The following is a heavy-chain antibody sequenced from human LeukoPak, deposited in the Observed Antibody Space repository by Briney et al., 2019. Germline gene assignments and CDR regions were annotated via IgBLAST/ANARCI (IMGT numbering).Heavy chain of an antibody. CDR3: ARQFRVYDILTGPPYYYYYMDV. Sequence: SSETLSLTCTVSGYSISSGYYWGWIRQPPGKGLEWIGSIYHSGSTYYNPSLKSRVTISVDTSKNQFSLKLSSVTAADTAVYYCARQFRVYDILTGPPYYYYYMDVWGKGTTVTISS. CDR2: IYHSGST. J-gene: IGHJ6*03. V-gene: IGHV4-38-2*02. CDR1: GYSISSGYY. D-gene: IGHD3-9*01.